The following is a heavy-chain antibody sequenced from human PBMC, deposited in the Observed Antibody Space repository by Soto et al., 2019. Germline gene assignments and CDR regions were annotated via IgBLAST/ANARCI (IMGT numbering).Heavy chain of an antibody. Sequence: GESLKISCKGSGYSFTSYWIGWVRQMPGKGLEWMGIIYPGDSDTSYSPSFQGQVTISADKSISTAYLQWSSLKASDNAMYYCASKSGSGSYYYGMDVWGQGTTVTVSS. CDR2: IYPGDSDT. D-gene: IGHD3-10*01. V-gene: IGHV5-51*01. CDR3: ASKSGSGSYYYGMDV. CDR1: GYSFTSYW. J-gene: IGHJ6*02.